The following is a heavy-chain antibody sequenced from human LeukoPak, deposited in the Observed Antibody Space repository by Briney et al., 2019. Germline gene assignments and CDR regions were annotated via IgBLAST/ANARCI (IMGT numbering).Heavy chain of an antibody. D-gene: IGHD5-24*01. V-gene: IGHV3-30*02. CDR2: IRYDGSNK. CDR3: AKAKGDGYNTYFDY. Sequence: GGSLRLSCAASGFTFSSYGMHWVRQAPGRGLEWVAFIRYDGSNKYYADSVKGRFTISRDNSKNTLYLQMNSLRAEDTAVYYCAKAKGDGYNTYFDYWGQGTLVTVSS. J-gene: IGHJ4*02. CDR1: GFTFSSYG.